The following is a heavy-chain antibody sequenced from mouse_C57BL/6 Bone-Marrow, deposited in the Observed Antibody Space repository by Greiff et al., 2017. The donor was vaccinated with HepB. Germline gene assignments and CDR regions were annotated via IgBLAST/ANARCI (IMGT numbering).Heavy chain of an antibody. CDR2: ISSGSSTI. J-gene: IGHJ1*03. CDR1: GFTFSDYG. Sequence: EVQLKESGGGLVKPGGSLKLSCAASGFTFSDYGMHWVRQAPEKGLEWVAYISSGSSTIYYADTVKGRFTISRDNAKNTLFLQMTSLRSEDTAMYYCARDTTVVEPLYWYFDVWGTGTTVTVSS. D-gene: IGHD1-1*01. V-gene: IGHV5-17*01. CDR3: ARDTTVVEPLYWYFDV.